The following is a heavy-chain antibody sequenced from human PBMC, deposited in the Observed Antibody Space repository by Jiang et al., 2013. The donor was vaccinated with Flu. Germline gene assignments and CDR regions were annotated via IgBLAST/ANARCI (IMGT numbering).Heavy chain of an antibody. CDR3: ARDIRTSYGSGSAYHFDH. J-gene: IGHJ4*02. CDR1: GGSISSYY. Sequence: LLKPSETLSLTCTVSGGSISSYYWSWIRQPPGKGLEWIGCIYHSGSTNYNPSLKGRVTISVDMSKNQFSLKLSSVTAADTALYYCARDIRTSYGSGSAYHFDHWGQGTLVTVAS. V-gene: IGHV4-59*12. D-gene: IGHD3-10*01. CDR2: IYHSGST.